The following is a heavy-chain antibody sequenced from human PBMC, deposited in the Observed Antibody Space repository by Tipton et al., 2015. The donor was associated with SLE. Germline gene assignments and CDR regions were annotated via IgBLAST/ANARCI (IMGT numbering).Heavy chain of an antibody. CDR1: GGSISSSSYY. Sequence: TLSLTCTVSGGSISSSSYYWGWIRQPPGKGLEWIGRIYYSGSTYYNPSLKSRVTISVDTSKNQFSLKLSSVTAADTAVYYCARGYGYQLLWHRVDYWGQGTLVTVSS. V-gene: IGHV4-39*07. J-gene: IGHJ4*02. D-gene: IGHD2-2*01. CDR3: ARGYGYQLLWHRVDY. CDR2: IYYSGST.